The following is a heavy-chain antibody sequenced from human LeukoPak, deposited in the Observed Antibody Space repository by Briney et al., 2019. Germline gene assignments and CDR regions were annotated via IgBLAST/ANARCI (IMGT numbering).Heavy chain of an antibody. Sequence: PGESLKICCKGFGYSFTNYWIACVRQMPGKGLEWMVIIYPGDSDTRYSPSFQGQVTISADKSINTAYLQWSSLKASDTAMYYCARRYDNTGYYVYWGQGTLVTVSS. CDR2: IYPGDSDT. D-gene: IGHD3-22*01. J-gene: IGHJ4*02. CDR3: ARRYDNTGYYVY. V-gene: IGHV5-51*01. CDR1: GYSFTNYW.